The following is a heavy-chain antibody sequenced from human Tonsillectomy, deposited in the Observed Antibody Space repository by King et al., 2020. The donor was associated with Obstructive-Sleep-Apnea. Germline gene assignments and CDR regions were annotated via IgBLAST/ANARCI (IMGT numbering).Heavy chain of an antibody. V-gene: IGHV4-38-2*02. CDR2: VFQSGTP. J-gene: IGHJ4*02. CDR1: GYSISSSSY. CDR3: ARGHAWSFDY. Sequence: QLQESGPGLVKASETLSLTCSVSGYSISSSSYWGWIRQPPGKGLEWIGSVFQSGTPYYNSSLKSRVTMSVDTSKNQFSLNLNCVTAADTAGYYCARGHAWSFDYGSQGTWVTLSS. D-gene: IGHD1-1*01.